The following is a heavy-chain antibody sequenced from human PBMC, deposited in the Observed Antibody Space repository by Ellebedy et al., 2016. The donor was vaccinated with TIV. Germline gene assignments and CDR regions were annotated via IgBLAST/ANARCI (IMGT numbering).Heavy chain of an antibody. CDR2: IWYDGSNK. Sequence: GESLKISCAASGFTFSSYGMHWVRQAPGKGPEWVAVIWYDGSNKYYADSVKGRFTISRDNSKNTLYLQMNSLRVEDTAVYYCARDNSRLNAFDIWGQGTMVTVSS. CDR3: ARDNSRLNAFDI. J-gene: IGHJ3*02. D-gene: IGHD6-13*01. V-gene: IGHV3-33*01. CDR1: GFTFSSYG.